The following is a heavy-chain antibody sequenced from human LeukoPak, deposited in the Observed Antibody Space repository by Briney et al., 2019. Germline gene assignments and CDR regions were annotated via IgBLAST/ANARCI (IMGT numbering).Heavy chain of an antibody. CDR2: INHSGST. CDR3: ARGKGIAARPLDY. J-gene: IGHJ4*02. CDR1: GGSFSGYY. Sequence: SETLSLTCAVYGGSFSGYYWTWIRQPPGKGLEWIGEINHSGSTNYNPSLKSRVTMSVDTSMNQFSLRLNSVTAADTAVYYCARGKGIAARPLDYWGQGTLVTVSS. V-gene: IGHV4-34*01. D-gene: IGHD6-6*01.